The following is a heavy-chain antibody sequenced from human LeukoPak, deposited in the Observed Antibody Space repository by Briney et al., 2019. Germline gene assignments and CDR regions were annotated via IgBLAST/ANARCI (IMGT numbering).Heavy chain of an antibody. D-gene: IGHD6-13*01. V-gene: IGHV3-48*03. CDR3: AKYGQVGQLVPFFDY. CDR2: ISSSGSTI. Sequence: GGSLRLSCAASGFTFSSYEMNWVRQAPGKGLEWVSYISSSGSTIYYADSVKGRFTISRDNSKNTLYLQMNSLRAEDTAVYYCAKYGQVGQLVPFFDYWGQGTLVTVSS. CDR1: GFTFSSYE. J-gene: IGHJ4*02.